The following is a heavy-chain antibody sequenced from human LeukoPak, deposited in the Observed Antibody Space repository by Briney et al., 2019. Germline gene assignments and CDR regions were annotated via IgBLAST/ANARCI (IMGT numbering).Heavy chain of an antibody. Sequence: SETLSLTCSVSGGSISSYYWSWIRQPPGKGLEWIGYIYYSGSTNYNPSLKSRVTISVDTSKNQFSLKLSSVTAADTAVYYCARSDEEVDAFDIWGQGTMVTVSS. CDR1: GGSISSYY. J-gene: IGHJ3*02. CDR3: ARSDEEVDAFDI. V-gene: IGHV4-59*01. CDR2: IYYSGST.